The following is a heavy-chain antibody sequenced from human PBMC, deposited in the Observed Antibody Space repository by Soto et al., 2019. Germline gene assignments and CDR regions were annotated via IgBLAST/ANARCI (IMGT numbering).Heavy chain of an antibody. CDR3: ARDLWSYYDSSGYYLPRYYFDY. J-gene: IGHJ4*02. CDR1: GYAFASYY. CDR2: ISPSGGST. D-gene: IGHD3-22*01. Sequence: GTSGEVSCKASGYAFASYYMHWVRQAPGQGREWMGIISPSGGSTSYAQKFQGRVTMTRDTSTSTVYMELSSLRSEDTAVYYCARDLWSYYDSSGYYLPRYYFDYWGQGTLVTVSS. V-gene: IGHV1-46*01.